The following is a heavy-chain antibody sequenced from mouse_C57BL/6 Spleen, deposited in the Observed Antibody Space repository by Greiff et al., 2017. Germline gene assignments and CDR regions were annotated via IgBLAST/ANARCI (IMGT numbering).Heavy chain of an antibody. V-gene: IGHV1-26*01. D-gene: IGHD1-1*01. CDR2: INPNNGGT. CDR1: GYTFTDYY. CDR3: ARATTVVATPGFAY. Sequence: EVQLQQSGPELVKPGASVKISCKASGYTFTDYYMNWVKQSHGKSLEWIGDINPNNGGTSYNPKFKGKATLTVDKSSSTAYMELRSLTSEDSAVYYCARATTVVATPGFAYWGQGTLVTVSA. J-gene: IGHJ3*01.